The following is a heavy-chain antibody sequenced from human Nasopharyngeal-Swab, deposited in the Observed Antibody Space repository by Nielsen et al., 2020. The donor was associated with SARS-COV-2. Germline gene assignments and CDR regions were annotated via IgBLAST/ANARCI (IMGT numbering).Heavy chain of an antibody. J-gene: IGHJ3*02. V-gene: IGHV3-30*18. CDR1: GFTFSSYG. D-gene: IGHD1-26*01. CDR3: AKESGSYYEGAFDI. Sequence: GGSLRLSCAASGFTFSSYGMHWVRQAPGKGLEWVAVISYDGSNKYYADSVKGRFTISRDNSKNTLYLQMNSPRAEDTAVYYCAKESGSYYEGAFDIWGQGTMVTVSS. CDR2: ISYDGSNK.